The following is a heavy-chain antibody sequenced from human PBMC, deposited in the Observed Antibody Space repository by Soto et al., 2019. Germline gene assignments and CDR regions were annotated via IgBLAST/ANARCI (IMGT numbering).Heavy chain of an antibody. Sequence: QVQLQESGPGLVRPSQTLSLTCTVYGGSISSGDYYWSWIRQHPGRGLEWIGYVYYSGITFYNPSLKSRLTISVDTSKNQFYLRLGSVTAADTAVYYCAREMFSRTWYPGDWGQGTLVTVSS. CDR2: VYYSGIT. D-gene: IGHD6-13*01. CDR1: GGSISSGDYY. V-gene: IGHV4-31*03. J-gene: IGHJ4*02. CDR3: AREMFSRTWYPGD.